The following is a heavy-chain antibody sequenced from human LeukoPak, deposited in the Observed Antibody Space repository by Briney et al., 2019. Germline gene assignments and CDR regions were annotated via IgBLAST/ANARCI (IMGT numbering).Heavy chain of an antibody. CDR3: ARDGSGSYYSPLWV. CDR1: GGTFSSYA. Sequence: SVKVSCKASGGTFSSYAISWVRQAPGQGLEWMGRIIPILGIANYAQKFQGRVTITADESTSTAYMELSSLRSEDTAVYYCARDGSGSYYSPLWVWGQGTLVTVSS. J-gene: IGHJ4*02. D-gene: IGHD3-10*01. CDR2: IIPILGIA. V-gene: IGHV1-69*04.